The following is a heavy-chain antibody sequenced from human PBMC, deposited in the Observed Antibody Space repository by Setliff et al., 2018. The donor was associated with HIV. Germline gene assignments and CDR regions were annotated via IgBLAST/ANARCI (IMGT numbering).Heavy chain of an antibody. CDR1: GFTFSSYA. J-gene: IGHJ5*02. CDR3: ARGQIGYGDYDLNWFDP. V-gene: IGHV3-64*02. D-gene: IGHD4-17*01. Sequence: PGGSLRLSCAASGFTFSSYAMHWVRQAPGKGLEYVSAISSNGGSTYYADSVKGRFTISRDNSKNTLYLQMGSLRLEDTAVYYCARGQIGYGDYDLNWFDPWGQGTLVTVSS. CDR2: ISSNGGST.